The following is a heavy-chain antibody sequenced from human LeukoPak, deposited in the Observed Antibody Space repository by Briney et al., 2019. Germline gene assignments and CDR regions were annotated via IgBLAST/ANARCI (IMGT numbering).Heavy chain of an antibody. V-gene: IGHV7-4-1*02. Sequence: ASVKVSCKASGYTFTSYAMNWVRQAPGQGLEWMGWINTNTGNPTYAQGCTGRFVFSLDTSVSTAYLQISSLKAEDTAVYYCARDLARIGSGEEETNDYWGQGTLVTVSS. D-gene: IGHD6-19*01. CDR2: INTNTGNP. CDR1: GYTFTSYA. J-gene: IGHJ4*02. CDR3: ARDLARIGSGEEETNDY.